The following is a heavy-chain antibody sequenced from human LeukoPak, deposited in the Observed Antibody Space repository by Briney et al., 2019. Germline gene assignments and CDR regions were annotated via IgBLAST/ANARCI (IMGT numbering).Heavy chain of an antibody. D-gene: IGHD2-15*01. CDR2: ISYSGST. CDR1: GGSISSSSYF. CDR3: ARSVNIVVEYYFDY. J-gene: IGHJ4*02. V-gene: IGHV4-39*01. Sequence: PSETLPLTCTVSGGSISSSSYFWGWIRQPPGKGLEWIGSISYSGSTYYNPSLKSRVTISVGTSKNQFSLKLNSVTAADTAVYYCARSVNIVVEYYFDYWGQGTLVTVSS.